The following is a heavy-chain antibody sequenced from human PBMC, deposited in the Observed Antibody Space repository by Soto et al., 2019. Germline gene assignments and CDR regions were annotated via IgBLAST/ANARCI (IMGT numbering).Heavy chain of an antibody. CDR3: ARDPSHSYYTLFYYFDY. Sequence: LRLSCAASGFTFSTYAMSWVRQAPVKGLEWVSAISGSGSNTYYADSVKGRFTISRDDSKSTLYLQMNSLRAEDTAVYYCARDPSHSYYTLFYYFDYWGQGTLVTVSS. D-gene: IGHD1-26*01. J-gene: IGHJ4*02. V-gene: IGHV3-23*01. CDR1: GFTFSTYA. CDR2: ISGSGSNT.